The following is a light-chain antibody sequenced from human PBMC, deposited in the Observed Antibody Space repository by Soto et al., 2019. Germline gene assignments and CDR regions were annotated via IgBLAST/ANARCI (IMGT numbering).Light chain of an antibody. Sequence: DLPMTQSPSSLSASVGDSVTITCRASQSISSYLNWYQQKPGKAPNFLIYAASSLQSGVPSRFSGSGSGTDFTLTISSLQPEDFATYYCQQSYSAPFTFGPGTRVDMK. J-gene: IGKJ3*01. CDR3: QQSYSAPFT. V-gene: IGKV1-39*01. CDR2: AAS. CDR1: QSISSY.